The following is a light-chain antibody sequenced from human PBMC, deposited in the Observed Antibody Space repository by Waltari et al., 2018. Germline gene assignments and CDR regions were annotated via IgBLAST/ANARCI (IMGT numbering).Light chain of an antibody. V-gene: IGLV3-21*01. CDR1: KIGRES. J-gene: IGLJ2*01. CDR3: QVWDRSSDHVV. Sequence: SYVLTQPPSLSVAPGETARITCGGDKIGRESGHWFQQRPGQAPVLVIYYDTDRPSGIPDRFSGSNSGSTATLTISTVEAGDEADYYCQVWDRSSDHVVFGGGTKLTVL. CDR2: YDT.